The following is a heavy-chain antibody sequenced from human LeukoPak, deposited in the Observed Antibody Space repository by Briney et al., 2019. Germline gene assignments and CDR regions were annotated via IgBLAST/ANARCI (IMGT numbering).Heavy chain of an antibody. CDR1: GYTFTGYY. Sequence: ASVKVSCKASGYTFTGYYMHWVRQAPGQGLEWMGWINPNSGGTNYAQKFQGRVTMTRDTSISTAYMELSRLRSDDTAVYYCARAALCCSSSGPGYWGQGTLVTVSS. D-gene: IGHD6-6*01. J-gene: IGHJ4*02. V-gene: IGHV1-2*02. CDR3: ARAALCCSSSGPGY. CDR2: INPNSGGT.